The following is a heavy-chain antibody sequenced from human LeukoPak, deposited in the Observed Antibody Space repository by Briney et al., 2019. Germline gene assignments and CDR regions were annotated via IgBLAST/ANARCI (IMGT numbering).Heavy chain of an antibody. D-gene: IGHD5-18*01. J-gene: IGHJ4*02. Sequence: GESLRLSCAASGFTFDDYAMHWVRQAPGKGLEWVSGISWNSGSIGYADSVKGRFTISRDNAKNSLYLQMNSLRAGDMALYYCAKGSDTAMVQGADYWGQGTLVTVSS. V-gene: IGHV3-9*03. CDR1: GFTFDDYA. CDR2: ISWNSGSI. CDR3: AKGSDTAMVQGADY.